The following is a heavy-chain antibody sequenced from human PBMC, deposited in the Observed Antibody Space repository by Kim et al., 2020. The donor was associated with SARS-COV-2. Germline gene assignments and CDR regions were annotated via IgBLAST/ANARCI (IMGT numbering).Heavy chain of an antibody. CDR3: ARRRVLNYRCYDRRDYFDL. Sequence: GESLKISCKGSPYTFSTYWIGWVRQMPGRGLEWMGIIYPRDSDTRYSPSFQGQVTISADKSISTAYLQWSSLKASDTAMYYCARRRVLNYRCYDRRDYFDLWGQGTQVTVSS. J-gene: IGHJ4*02. CDR1: PYTFSTYW. CDR2: IYPRDSDT. D-gene: IGHD5-12*01. V-gene: IGHV5-51*01.